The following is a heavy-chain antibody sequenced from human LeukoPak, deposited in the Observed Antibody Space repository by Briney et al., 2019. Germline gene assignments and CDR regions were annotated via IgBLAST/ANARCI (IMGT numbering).Heavy chain of an antibody. V-gene: IGHV4-31*03. D-gene: IGHD2-8*02. CDR2: IFYSGST. Sequence: SETLSLTCTVSGVSISSGGYYWSWIRQHPGKGLEWIGYIFYSGSTYYNPSLKGRVTISVDTSKNQFSLKLSSVTAEDTAVYYCARAGGVWLEFDYWGQGTLVTVSS. J-gene: IGHJ4*02. CDR3: ARAGGVWLEFDY. CDR1: GVSISSGGYY.